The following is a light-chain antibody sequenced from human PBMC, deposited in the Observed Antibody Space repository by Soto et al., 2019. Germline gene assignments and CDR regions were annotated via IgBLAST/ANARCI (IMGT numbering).Light chain of an antibody. V-gene: IGLV1-40*01. J-gene: IGLJ2*01. CDR2: GNS. CDR3: QSYDSSLSGVV. CDR1: SSNIGAGYD. Sequence: QSVLTQPPSVSGAPGQRVTISCTGSSSNIGAGYDVHWYQQLPGTAPKLLIYGNSNRPSGVPDRFSGSKSDTSASLAIPGMQAEDEADYYCQSYDSSLSGVVFGGGTKLTV.